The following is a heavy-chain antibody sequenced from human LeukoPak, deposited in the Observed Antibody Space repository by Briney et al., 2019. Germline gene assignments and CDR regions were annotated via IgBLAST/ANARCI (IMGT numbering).Heavy chain of an antibody. CDR3: AREGLLWFGELFKRGPFDP. D-gene: IGHD3-10*01. CDR2: ISGIGSNT. CDR1: GFTFSNYA. Sequence: GGSLRLSCAASGFTFSNYAMSWVRQAPGKGLEWVSGISGIGSNTYYADSVKGRFTISRDNSKNTPYLQMNSLRAEDTAVYYCAREGLLWFGELFKRGPFDPWGQGTLVTVSS. J-gene: IGHJ5*02. V-gene: IGHV3-23*01.